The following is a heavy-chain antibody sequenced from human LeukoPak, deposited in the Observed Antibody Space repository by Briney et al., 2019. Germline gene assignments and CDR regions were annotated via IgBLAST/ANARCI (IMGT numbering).Heavy chain of an antibody. D-gene: IGHD2-2*01. Sequence: SETLSLTCTVSGGSISSSSYYWGWIRQPPGKGLEWIGSIYYSGSTYYNPSLKSRLTISVDTSKNQFSLKLSSVTAADTAVYYCARAANGYIVVVPAARSWFDPWGQGTLVTVSS. V-gene: IGHV4-39*07. J-gene: IGHJ5*02. CDR1: GGSISSSSYY. CDR3: ARAANGYIVVVPAARSWFDP. CDR2: IYYSGST.